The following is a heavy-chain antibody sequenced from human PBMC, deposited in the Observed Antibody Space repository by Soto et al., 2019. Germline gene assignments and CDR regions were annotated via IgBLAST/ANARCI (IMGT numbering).Heavy chain of an antibody. Sequence: GGSLRLSCAASGFTFSSYAMSWVRQAPGKGLEWVSAISGSGGSTYYADSVKGRFTISRDNSKNTLYLQMNSLRAEDTAVYYCAKGGGYGDYEVYPMGAFDIWGQGTMVTVSS. D-gene: IGHD4-17*01. CDR1: GFTFSSYA. CDR2: ISGSGGST. V-gene: IGHV3-23*01. J-gene: IGHJ3*02. CDR3: AKGGGYGDYEVYPMGAFDI.